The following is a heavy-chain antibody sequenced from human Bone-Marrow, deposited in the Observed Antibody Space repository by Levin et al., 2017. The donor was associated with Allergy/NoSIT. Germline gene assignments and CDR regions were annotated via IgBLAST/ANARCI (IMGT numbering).Heavy chain of an antibody. J-gene: IGHJ6*02. CDR1: GFTFSSYA. CDR2: ISGSGGST. V-gene: IGHV3-23*01. D-gene: IGHD4-23*01. CDR3: AKAPRLRMVTDTRHYYYYGMDV. Sequence: GESLKISCAASGFTFSSYAMSWVRQAPGKGLEWVSAISGSGGSTYYADSVKGRFTISRDNSKNTLYLQMNSLRAEDTAVYYCAKAPRLRMVTDTRHYYYYGMDVWGQGTTVTVSS.